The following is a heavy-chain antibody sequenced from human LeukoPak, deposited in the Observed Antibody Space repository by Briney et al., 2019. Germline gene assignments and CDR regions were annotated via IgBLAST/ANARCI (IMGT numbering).Heavy chain of an antibody. CDR3: AREQVMITFGGDNAFDI. Sequence: PSETLSLTCAVSGYSISSGYYWGWIRQPPGKGLEWIGSIYHSGSTYYNPSLKSRVTISVDTSKNQFSLKLSSVTAADTAVYYCAREQVMITFGGDNAFDIWGQGTKVTVSS. V-gene: IGHV4-38-2*02. CDR1: GYSISSGYY. CDR2: IYHSGST. J-gene: IGHJ3*02. D-gene: IGHD3-16*01.